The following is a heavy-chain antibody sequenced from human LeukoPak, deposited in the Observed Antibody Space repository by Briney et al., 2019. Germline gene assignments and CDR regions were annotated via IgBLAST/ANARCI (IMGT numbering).Heavy chain of an antibody. CDR1: GSSISSDYY. V-gene: IGHV4-38-2*02. J-gene: IGHJ4*02. D-gene: IGHD3-16*02. Sequence: PSETLSLTCTGSGSSISSDYYWGWIRQPPGKGLEWIGSIYYSWSTYYNPSLKGRVTISADPSKTQFSLKLSSVTAADTAVYYCARHPYDYVLGSYRYKGIDYWGQGTLVTVSS. CDR3: ARHPYDYVLGSYRYKGIDY. CDR2: IYYSWST.